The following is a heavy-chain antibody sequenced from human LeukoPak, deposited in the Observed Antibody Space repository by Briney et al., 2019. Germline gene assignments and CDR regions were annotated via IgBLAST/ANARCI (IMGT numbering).Heavy chain of an antibody. CDR1: GGSISSSSYY. J-gene: IGHJ6*02. D-gene: IGHD3-16*02. CDR2: IYYSGST. Sequence: PSETLSLTCTVSGGSISSSSYYWGWIRQPPGKGLEWIGSIYYSGSTYYNPSLKSRVTISVDTSKNQFSLKLSSVTAADTAVYYCARQGIVLLGYYYYFGMDIWGQGTTVTVSS. V-gene: IGHV4-39*01. CDR3: ARQGIVLLGYYYYFGMDI.